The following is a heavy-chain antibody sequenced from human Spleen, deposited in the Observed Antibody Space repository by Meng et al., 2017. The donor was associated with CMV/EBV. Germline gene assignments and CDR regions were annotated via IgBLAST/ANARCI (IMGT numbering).Heavy chain of an antibody. V-gene: IGHV1-69*02. Sequence: SGGTFSSYTISWLRQAPGQGLEWMGRIIPFLSVANYAQKFQGGVTITADRSTGTAYMELRSLRSEDTAVYYCARKSSGAGVYYFDYWGQGTLVTVSS. D-gene: IGHD1-26*01. J-gene: IGHJ4*02. CDR1: GGTFSSYT. CDR2: IIPFLSVA. CDR3: ARKSSGAGVYYFDY.